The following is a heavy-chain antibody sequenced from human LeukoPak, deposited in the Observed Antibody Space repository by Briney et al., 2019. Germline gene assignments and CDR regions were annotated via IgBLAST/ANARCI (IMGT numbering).Heavy chain of an antibody. J-gene: IGHJ4*02. V-gene: IGHV4-30-4*08. CDR1: GGSISSSSYY. CDR2: IYYSGST. D-gene: IGHD4-17*01. Sequence: SETLSLTCTVSGGSISSSSYYWGWIRQPPGKGLEWIGYIYYSGSTYYNPSLKSQVTISVDTSKNQFSLKLSSVTAADTAVYYCARGHDYGDYVSETIFDYWGQGTLVTVSS. CDR3: ARGHDYGDYVSETIFDY.